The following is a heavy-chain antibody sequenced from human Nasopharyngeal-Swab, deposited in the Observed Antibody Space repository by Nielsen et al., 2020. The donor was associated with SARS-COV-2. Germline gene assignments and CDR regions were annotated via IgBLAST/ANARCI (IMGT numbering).Heavy chain of an antibody. J-gene: IGHJ4*02. CDR2: IKQDGSEI. CDR1: GFTFSNYW. Sequence: GESLKISCAASGFTFSNYWMSWVRQAPGKGLEWVANIKQDGSEIYYVDSLKGRSTISRDNAKNSLYLQMNSLRAEDTAVYYCARLKYDFWNGPPEDYWGQGTLVTVSS. CDR3: ARLKYDFWNGPPEDY. D-gene: IGHD3-3*01. V-gene: IGHV3-7*01.